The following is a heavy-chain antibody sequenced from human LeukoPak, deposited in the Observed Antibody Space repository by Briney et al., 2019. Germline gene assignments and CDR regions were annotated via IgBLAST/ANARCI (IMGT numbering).Heavy chain of an antibody. CDR2: IYTSGST. V-gene: IGHV4-4*07. CDR1: GGSISSYY. J-gene: IGHJ4*02. Sequence: SETLSVTCTVSGGSISSYYWSWIRQPAGKGLEWIGRIYTSGSTNYNPSLKSRVTMPADTSKNQFSLNLSSVTAADTAVYYCAKEKYYYDSSGYYYAPFDYWGQGTLVTVSS. D-gene: IGHD3-22*01. CDR3: AKEKYYYDSSGYYYAPFDY.